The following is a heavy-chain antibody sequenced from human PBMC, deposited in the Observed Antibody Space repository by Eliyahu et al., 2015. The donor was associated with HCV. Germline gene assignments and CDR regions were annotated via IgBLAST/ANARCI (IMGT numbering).Heavy chain of an antibody. CDR3: TRESSPYVARWSGSPRGDYYYGMDV. J-gene: IGHJ6*02. CDR2: IRSKAYGGTT. V-gene: IGHV3-49*03. Sequence: EVQLVESGGGLVQPGRSLRLSCTASGFTFGDYAMSWFRQAPGKGLEWVGFIRSKAYGGTTEYAASVKGRFTISRDDSKSIAYLQMNSLKTEDTAVYYCTRESSPYVARWSGSPRGDYYYGMDVWGQGTTVTVSS. CDR1: GFTFGDYA. D-gene: IGHD3-3*01.